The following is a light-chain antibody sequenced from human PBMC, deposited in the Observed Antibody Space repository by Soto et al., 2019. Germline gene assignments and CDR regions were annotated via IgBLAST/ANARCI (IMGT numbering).Light chain of an antibody. CDR3: CSYAGSRGLV. J-gene: IGLJ2*01. CDR2: EGT. V-gene: IGLV2-23*01. CDR1: SSDVVNDLL. Sequence: QSALTQPASVSGSPGQSITISCTGTSSDVVNDLLVSWYQQQPGKAPKLMIYEGTKRPAGVSDRFSGSKSGNTASLTISGLQAEDEADYYCCSYAGSRGLVFGGGTKLTVL.